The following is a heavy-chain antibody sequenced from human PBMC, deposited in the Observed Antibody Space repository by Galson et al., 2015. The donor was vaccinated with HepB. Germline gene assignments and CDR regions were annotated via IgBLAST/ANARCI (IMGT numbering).Heavy chain of an antibody. J-gene: IGHJ4*02. D-gene: IGHD4-17*01. CDR1: GFTFSSYS. Sequence: SLRLSCAASGFTFSSYSMNWVRQAPGKGLEWVSYISSSSSTIYYAGSVKGRFTISRDNAKNSLYLQMNSLRAEDTAVYYCARDEGYGDYAIFDYWGQGTLVTVSS. CDR2: ISSSSSTI. V-gene: IGHV3-48*01. CDR3: ARDEGYGDYAIFDY.